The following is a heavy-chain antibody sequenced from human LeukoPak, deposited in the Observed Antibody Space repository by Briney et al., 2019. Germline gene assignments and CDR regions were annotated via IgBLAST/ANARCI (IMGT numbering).Heavy chain of an antibody. Sequence: SETLSLTCGVYGGSFSGYYWSWIRQPPGRGLEWIGEINHSGSTTYNPSLMSRATVSVDTSQTHFSLKLSSVTAADTAVYYCARGYPQIVVVMADAFDIWGQGTMVTVSS. J-gene: IGHJ3*02. V-gene: IGHV4-34*01. CDR2: INHSGST. CDR3: ARGYPQIVVVMADAFDI. D-gene: IGHD3-22*01. CDR1: GGSFSGYY.